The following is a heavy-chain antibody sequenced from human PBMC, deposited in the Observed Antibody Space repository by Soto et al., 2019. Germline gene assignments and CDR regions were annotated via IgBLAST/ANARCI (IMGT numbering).Heavy chain of an antibody. D-gene: IGHD2-2*01. CDR2: ISGSGTST. CDR3: AVGFKGVVPAALRHDCGTSAFDY. J-gene: IGHJ4*02. Sequence: EVQLLESGGGLVQPGGSLRLSCAVSGFTFSSYAMSWVRQAPGTGLEWVSAISGSGTSTYQVDSVKGRFTSSRDNSKNTVYLLMNCLAADVAAVFYCAVGFKGVVPAALRHDCGTSAFDYCGQGTLVTVSS. V-gene: IGHV3-23*01. CDR1: GFTFSSYA.